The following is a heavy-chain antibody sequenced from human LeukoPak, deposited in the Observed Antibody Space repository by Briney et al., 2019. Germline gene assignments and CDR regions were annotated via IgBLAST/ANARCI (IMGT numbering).Heavy chain of an antibody. J-gene: IGHJ6*02. Sequence: GRSLRLSCAASGFTFSSYGMHWVRQAPGKGLEWVAVIWYDGSNKYYADSVKGRFTISRDNSKNTLYLQMNSLRAEDTAVYYCARDEGYCSSTSCYPTPYGMDVWGQGTTVTVSS. V-gene: IGHV3-33*08. CDR2: IWYDGSNK. CDR1: GFTFSSYG. D-gene: IGHD2-2*01. CDR3: ARDEGYCSSTSCYPTPYGMDV.